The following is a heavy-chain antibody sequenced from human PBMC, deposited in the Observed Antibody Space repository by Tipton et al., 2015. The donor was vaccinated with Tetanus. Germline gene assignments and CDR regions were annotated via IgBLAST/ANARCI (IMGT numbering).Heavy chain of an antibody. V-gene: IGHV4-59*01. CDR2: IQYNGIT. J-gene: IGHJ4*02. CDR3: ARANYDFPKKGPFDS. Sequence: TLSLTCAVSGGSISTNYWTWIRQSPGKGLEWIGYIQYNGITNYHPSLKSRVSISVDSSTSQFSLRLASVTAADTAVYYCARANYDFPKKGPFDSWGQGTLVIVSS. CDR1: GGSISTNY. D-gene: IGHD3-3*01.